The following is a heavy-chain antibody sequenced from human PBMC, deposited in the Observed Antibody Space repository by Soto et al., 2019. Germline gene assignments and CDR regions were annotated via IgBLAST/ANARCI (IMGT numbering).Heavy chain of an antibody. CDR2: IYYSGST. V-gene: IGHV4-59*01. Sequence: QVQLQESGPGLVKPSETLSLTCTVSGGSISSYYWSWIRQPPGKGLEWIGYIYYSGSTNYNPSLKRRVTISVDTSKNQFSLKLSSVTAADTAVYYCARVWGWYFDYWGQGTLVTVSS. CDR1: GGSISSYY. J-gene: IGHJ4*02. D-gene: IGHD6-19*01. CDR3: ARVWGWYFDY.